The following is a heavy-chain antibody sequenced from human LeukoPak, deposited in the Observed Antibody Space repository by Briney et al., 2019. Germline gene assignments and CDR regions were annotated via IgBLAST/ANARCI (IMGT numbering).Heavy chain of an antibody. Sequence: GESLKVSCKASGYTFTNYAISWVRQAPGQGLEWMGWISGHNGNTNYAQNLQGRVTMTTDTSTSTAYMELRSLRFDDTAVYYCALISYCTTITCYYLDYWGQGTLVTVSS. V-gene: IGHV1-18*01. CDR1: GYTFTNYA. D-gene: IGHD2-8*01. CDR3: ALISYCTTITCYYLDY. J-gene: IGHJ4*02. CDR2: ISGHNGNT.